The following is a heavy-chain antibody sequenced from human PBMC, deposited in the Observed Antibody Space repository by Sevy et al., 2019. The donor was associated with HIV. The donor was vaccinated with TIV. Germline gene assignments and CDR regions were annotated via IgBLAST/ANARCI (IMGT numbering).Heavy chain of an antibody. J-gene: IGHJ4*02. D-gene: IGHD6-6*01. CDR2: ISGSGGST. CDR1: GFTFSSYA. V-gene: IGHV3-23*01. CDR3: AKQSLTSTGIAARGAFDY. Sequence: GGSLRLSCAASGFTFSSYAMSWVRQAPGKGLEWDSAISGSGGSTYYADSVKSRFTISRDNSKNTLYLQMNRLRAEDTAVYYCAKQSLTSTGIAARGAFDYWGQGTLVTVSS.